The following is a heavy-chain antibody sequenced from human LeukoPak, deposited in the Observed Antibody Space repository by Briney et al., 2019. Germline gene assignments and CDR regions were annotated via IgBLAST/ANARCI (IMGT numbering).Heavy chain of an antibody. CDR1: AFTFSNYA. D-gene: IGHD5-24*01. J-gene: IGHJ4*02. CDR3: AKQRGMANGAPDY. CDR2: MSGSGGST. Sequence: GASLRLSCAASAFTFSNYAMSWVRQAPGKGLEWISIMSGSGGSTHYADSVKGRFSISRDSSKNTLYLQMNSLRAEDTAVYYCAKQRGMANGAPDYWGQGTLVTVSS. V-gene: IGHV3-23*01.